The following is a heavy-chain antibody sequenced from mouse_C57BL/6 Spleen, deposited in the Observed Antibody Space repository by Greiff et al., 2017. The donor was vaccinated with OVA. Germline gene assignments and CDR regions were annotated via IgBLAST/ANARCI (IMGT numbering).Heavy chain of an antibody. Sequence: VQLQQSGAELVRPGASVTLSCKASGYTFPDYEMHWVKRTPVHGLEWIGAIDPETGGTAYNQKFKGKAILTADKSSSTAYMELRSLTSEDSAVYYCTRSAQLEAWFAYWGQGTLVTVSA. V-gene: IGHV1-15*01. CDR2: IDPETGGT. D-gene: IGHD4-1*02. CDR3: TRSAQLEAWFAY. CDR1: GYTFPDYE. J-gene: IGHJ3*01.